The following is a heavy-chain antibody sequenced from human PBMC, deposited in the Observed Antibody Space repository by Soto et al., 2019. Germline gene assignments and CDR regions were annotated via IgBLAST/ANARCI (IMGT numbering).Heavy chain of an antibody. Sequence: GSLRLSCAASGFTVSHNYMSWVRQAPGKGLEWVSVIHSGGSTYYADSVKGRFTISRHDSKNTLYLQMNSLRTEDTAVYYCARVPVYGGYVEGFDYWGQGTLVTSPQ. D-gene: IGHD5-12*01. CDR2: IHSGGST. CDR3: ARVPVYGGYVEGFDY. CDR1: GFTVSHNY. J-gene: IGHJ4*02. V-gene: IGHV3-53*04.